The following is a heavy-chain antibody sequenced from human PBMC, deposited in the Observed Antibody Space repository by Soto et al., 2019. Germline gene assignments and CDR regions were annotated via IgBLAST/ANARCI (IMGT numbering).Heavy chain of an antibody. D-gene: IGHD1-26*01. J-gene: IGHJ4*02. CDR1: GYTFTNYG. CDR2: VSDYNRNT. V-gene: IGHV1-18*01. CDR3: ARDRQWEPLIY. Sequence: QVQLVQSGVEVKMPGASVKLACKASGYTFTNYGLTWVRQVPGQGLEWIGWVSDYNRNTNYAQKFEYTVIMPTDTSTSTAFMELRSLRPDDTGIYFCARDRQWEPLIYWGQGTLLTVSP.